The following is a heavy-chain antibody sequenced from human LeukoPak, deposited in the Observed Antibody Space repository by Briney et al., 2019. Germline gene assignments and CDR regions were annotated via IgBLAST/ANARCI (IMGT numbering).Heavy chain of an antibody. CDR2: ISGSGGDT. J-gene: IGHJ4*02. D-gene: IGHD6-19*01. CDR1: GFTFSSYA. CDR3: AKTTAGYSSGRYPGWPVDY. V-gene: IGHV3-23*01. Sequence: GGSLRLSCAASGFTFSSYAIYWVRQAPGKGLEWVSGISGSGGDTYFADSVKGRFTISRDNSKNTVFLQMDSLRAEDTAVYYCAKTTAGYSSGRYPGWPVDYWGQGTLVTISS.